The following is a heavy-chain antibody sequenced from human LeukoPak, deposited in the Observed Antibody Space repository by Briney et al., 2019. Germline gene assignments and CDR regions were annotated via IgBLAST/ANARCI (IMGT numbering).Heavy chain of an antibody. D-gene: IGHD3-10*01. J-gene: IGHJ4*02. Sequence: ASVKVSCKASGGTFSSYAISWVRHAPGQGLEWMGGIIPIFGTANYAQKFQGRVTITTDESTSTAYMELSSLRSEDTAVYYCARGLVEGSGTYGSGSFDYWGQGTLVTVSS. CDR2: IIPIFGTA. CDR1: GGTFSSYA. CDR3: ARGLVEGSGTYGSGSFDY. V-gene: IGHV1-69*05.